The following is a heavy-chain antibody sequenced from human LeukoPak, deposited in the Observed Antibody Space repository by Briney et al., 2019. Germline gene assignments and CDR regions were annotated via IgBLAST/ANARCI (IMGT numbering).Heavy chain of an antibody. CDR3: ARVPCSGGSCYSEFDS. CDR1: GGSISSVDYY. Sequence: PSQTLSLTCTVSGGSISSVDYYWSWLRQHPGKGLEWIGYIYYSGTTYYNPSLKSRVTISINTSKSQFSLRMIYLTAADTAMYYCARVPCSGGSCYSEFDSWGQGTLVTVSS. D-gene: IGHD2-15*01. V-gene: IGHV4-31*03. J-gene: IGHJ4*02. CDR2: IYYSGTT.